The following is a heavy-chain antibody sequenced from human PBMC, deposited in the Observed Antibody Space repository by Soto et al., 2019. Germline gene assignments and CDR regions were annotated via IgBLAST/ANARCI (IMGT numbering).Heavy chain of an antibody. CDR2: IYYSGST. CDR3: ASTSDTAMAQTNWFDS. V-gene: IGHV4-31*03. Sequence: SETLSLTCTVSGGSISSGGYYWSWIRQHPGKGLEWIGYIYYSGSTYYNPSLKSRVTISVDTSKNQFSLKLSSVTAADTAVYYCASTSDTAMAQTNWFDSRGQGTPVTVSS. J-gene: IGHJ5*01. D-gene: IGHD5-18*01. CDR1: GGSISSGGYY.